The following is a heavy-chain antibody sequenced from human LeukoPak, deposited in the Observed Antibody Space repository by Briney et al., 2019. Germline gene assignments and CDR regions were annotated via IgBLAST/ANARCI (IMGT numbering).Heavy chain of an antibody. CDR1: GGAISRGDYY. D-gene: IGHD3-10*01. CDR3: ARDYYGSGSYWT. J-gene: IGHJ4*02. CDR2: IYYSGST. Sequence: SQTLSLTCTVSGGAISRGDYYWSWIRQPPGKGLEWIGYIYYSGSTYYNPSLKSRVTISVDTSKKQISLKLNSVTVADTAVYYCARDYYGSGSYWTWGQGTLVTVSS. V-gene: IGHV4-30-4*01.